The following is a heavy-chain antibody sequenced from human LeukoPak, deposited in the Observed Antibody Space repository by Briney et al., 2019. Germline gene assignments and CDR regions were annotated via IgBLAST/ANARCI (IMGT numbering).Heavy chain of an antibody. CDR2: IYHSGST. D-gene: IGHD3-9*01. J-gene: IGHJ4*02. CDR1: GGSISSSNW. CDR3: AREYYDILTGYSYYFDY. V-gene: IGHV4-4*02. Sequence: SETLSLTCAVSGGSISSSNWWSWVRQPPGKGLEWIGEIYHSGSTNYNPSLKSRVTISVDKSKNQFSLKLSSVTAADTAVYYCAREYYDILTGYSYYFDYWGQGTLVTVSS.